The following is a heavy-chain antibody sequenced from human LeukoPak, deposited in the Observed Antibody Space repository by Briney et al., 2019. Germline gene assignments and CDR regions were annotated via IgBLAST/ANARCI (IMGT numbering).Heavy chain of an antibody. J-gene: IGHJ4*02. CDR3: ARDRRSSGSYYVGDY. CDR1: GYTLTSYG. CDR2: ISAYNGNT. Sequence: ASVKVSCKASGYTLTSYGISWVRQAPGQGLEWMGWISAYNGNTNYAQKLQGRVTMTTDTSTSTAYMELRSLRSDDTAVYYCARDRRSSGSYYVGDYWGQGTLVTVSS. V-gene: IGHV1-18*01. D-gene: IGHD1-26*01.